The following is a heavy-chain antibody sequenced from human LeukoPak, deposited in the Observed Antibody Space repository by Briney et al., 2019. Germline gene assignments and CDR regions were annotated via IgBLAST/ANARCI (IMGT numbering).Heavy chain of an antibody. Sequence: ASVKVSYQASGYTFTSYGISWVRHAPGQRLEWMGWISTYNGNTNYAQKLQGRVTMTTDTSTSTAYMDLRSLRSDDTAVYYCARDLHRVVVRGVPHYYYYMDVWGKGTTVTISS. V-gene: IGHV1-18*01. CDR3: ARDLHRVVVRGVPHYYYYMDV. CDR2: ISTYNGNT. J-gene: IGHJ6*03. CDR1: GYTFTSYG. D-gene: IGHD3-10*01.